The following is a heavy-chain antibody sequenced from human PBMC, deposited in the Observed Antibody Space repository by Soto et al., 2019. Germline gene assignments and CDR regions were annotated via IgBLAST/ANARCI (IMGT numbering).Heavy chain of an antibody. J-gene: IGHJ4*02. CDR2: ISSNGGST. CDR3: ARVGYGDYVPDY. Sequence: EVQLVESGGGLVQPGGSLRLSCAASGFTFSSYAMHWVRQAPGKGLEYVSAISSNGGSTYDANSVKGRFTISRDNSKNTLYLQMGSLRAEDMAVYYCARVGYGDYVPDYWGQGTLVTVSS. V-gene: IGHV3-64*01. CDR1: GFTFSSYA. D-gene: IGHD4-17*01.